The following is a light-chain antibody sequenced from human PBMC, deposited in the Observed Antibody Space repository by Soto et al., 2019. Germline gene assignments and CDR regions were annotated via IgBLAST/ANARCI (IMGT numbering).Light chain of an antibody. CDR1: QSVLYNSDNKNY. Sequence: DIVMTQSPDSLAVSLGERATINCKSSQSVLYNSDNKNYLAWYQQKAGQPPKLLIYWASTRDSGVPDRFSGSGSGADFTLTISNLQAEDVAVYYCQQYYTTLSFGGGTKVEIK. CDR2: WAS. J-gene: IGKJ4*01. CDR3: QQYYTTLS. V-gene: IGKV4-1*01.